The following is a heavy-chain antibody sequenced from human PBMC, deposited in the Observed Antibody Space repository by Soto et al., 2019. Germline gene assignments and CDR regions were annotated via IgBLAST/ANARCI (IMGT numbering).Heavy chain of an antibody. CDR2: INPNSGGT. CDR1: GYTFTGYY. Sequence: ASVKVSCKAPGYTFTGYYMHWVRQAPGQGLEWMGWINPNSGGTNYAQTFQGWVTMTRETSISTAYMELSRLRSDDTAVYYCARDRSRIAVAGYYYYYGMDVWGQGATVTVSS. V-gene: IGHV1-2*04. D-gene: IGHD6-19*01. CDR3: ARDRSRIAVAGYYYYYGMDV. J-gene: IGHJ6*02.